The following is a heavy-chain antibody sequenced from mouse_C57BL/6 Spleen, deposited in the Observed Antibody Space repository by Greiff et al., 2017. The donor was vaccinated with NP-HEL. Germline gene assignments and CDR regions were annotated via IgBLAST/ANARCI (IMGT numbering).Heavy chain of an antibody. Sequence: VQVVESGPELVKPGASVKISCKASGYAFSSSWMNWVKQRPGKGLEWIGRIYPGDGDTNYNGKFKGKATLTADKSSSTAYMQLSSLTSEDSAVYFCARGRDYYGSDYWGQGTTLTVSS. CDR2: IYPGDGDT. J-gene: IGHJ2*01. CDR1: GYAFSSSW. V-gene: IGHV1-82*01. CDR3: ARGRDYYGSDY. D-gene: IGHD1-1*01.